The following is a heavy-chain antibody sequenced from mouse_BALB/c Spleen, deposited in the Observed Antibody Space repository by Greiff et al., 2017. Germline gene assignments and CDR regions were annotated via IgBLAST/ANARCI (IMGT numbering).Heavy chain of an antibody. V-gene: IGHV5-6-4*01. CDR2: ISSGGSYT. CDR3: TRELLRSWFAY. Sequence: EVKLVESGGGLVKPGGSLKLSCAASGFTFSSYTMSWVRQTPEKRLEWVATISSGGSYTYYPDSVKGRFTISRDNAKNTLYLQMSSLKSEDTAMYYCTRELLRSWFAYWGQGTLVTVSA. D-gene: IGHD1-1*01. CDR1: GFTFSSYT. J-gene: IGHJ3*01.